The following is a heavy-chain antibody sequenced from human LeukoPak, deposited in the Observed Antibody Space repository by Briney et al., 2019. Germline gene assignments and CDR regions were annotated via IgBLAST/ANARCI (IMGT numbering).Heavy chain of an antibody. J-gene: IGHJ5*02. CDR1: PFIFSGHW. V-gene: IGHV3-7*03. CDR2: IKEDGSER. D-gene: IGHD2-2*01. Sequence: GGSLRLSCEASPFIFSGHWLNWVRQTPGKGLEWVASIKEDGSERQYVDSVKGQFSISRDNTKGSLFLQLNSLRAEDTAVYYCAKDGSTSSRFRFDPWGQGTLVTVSS. CDR3: AKDGSTSSRFRFDP.